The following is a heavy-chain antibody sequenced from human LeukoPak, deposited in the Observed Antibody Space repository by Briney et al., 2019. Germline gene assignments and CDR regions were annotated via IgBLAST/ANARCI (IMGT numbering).Heavy chain of an antibody. J-gene: IGHJ3*02. Sequence: PSETLSLTCTVSGGSISSYYLSWIRQPAGKGLEWIGRIYTSGSTNFNPSLKSRVTMSVDTSKNQFSLKLSSVTAADTAVYYCARRYQLLSGDAFDIWGQGTMVTVSS. CDR2: IYTSGST. V-gene: IGHV4-4*07. CDR1: GGSISSYY. D-gene: IGHD2-2*01. CDR3: ARRYQLLSGDAFDI.